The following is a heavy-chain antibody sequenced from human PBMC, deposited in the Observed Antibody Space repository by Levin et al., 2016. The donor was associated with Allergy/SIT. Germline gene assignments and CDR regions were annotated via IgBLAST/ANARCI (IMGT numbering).Heavy chain of an antibody. J-gene: IGHJ3*02. CDR2: IYYSGST. D-gene: IGHD7-27*01. V-gene: IGHV4-59*01. CDR3: ARDLGPLDAFDI. Sequence: SETLSLTCTVSGGSISSYYWSWIRQPPGKGLEWIGYIYYSGSTNYNPSLKSRVTISVDTSKNQFSLKLSSVTAADTAVYYCARDLGPLDAFDIWGQGTMVTVSS. CDR1: GGSISSYY.